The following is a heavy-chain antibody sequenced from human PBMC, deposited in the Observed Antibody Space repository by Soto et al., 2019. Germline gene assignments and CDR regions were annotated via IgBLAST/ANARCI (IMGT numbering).Heavy chain of an antibody. J-gene: IGHJ4*02. Sequence: QVQLVQSGAEVRKPGASVKVSCKASGYTFTSYDINWLRQTTGEGLVWMGWMNPNSDNTIYAPKFQGRVTMTRNTSTNTAYMELRSLTSDDTAVYYCASVKYILNVPESRDSWVQGTMVTVS. V-gene: IGHV1-8*01. CDR3: ASVKYILNVPESRDS. CDR1: GYTFTSYD. D-gene: IGHD6-6*01. CDR2: MNPNSDNT.